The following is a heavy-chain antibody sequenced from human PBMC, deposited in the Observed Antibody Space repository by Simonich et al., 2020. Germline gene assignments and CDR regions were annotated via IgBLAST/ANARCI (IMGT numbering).Heavy chain of an antibody. V-gene: IGHV1-2*02. CDR3: ARGGVQYYYYYMDV. CDR1: GYTFTGYH. D-gene: IGHD3-3*01. CDR2: INPKRGGT. J-gene: IGHJ6*03. Sequence: QVQLVQSGAEVKKPGASVKVSCKASGYTFTGYHMHWVRQAPGQGLEWMGWINPKRGGTNNAQKFQGRVTMTRDTSISTAYMELSRLRSDDTAVYYCARGGVQYYYYYMDVWGKGTTVTVSS.